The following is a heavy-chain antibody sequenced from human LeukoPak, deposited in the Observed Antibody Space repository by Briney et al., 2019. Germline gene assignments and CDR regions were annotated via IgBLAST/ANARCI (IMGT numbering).Heavy chain of an antibody. D-gene: IGHD4-17*01. CDR1: GGTFSSYA. CDR3: ARDLLSHDYGDYGLDY. CDR2: IIPILGIA. V-gene: IGHV1-69*04. J-gene: IGHJ4*02. Sequence: ASVKVSCKASGGTFSSYAISWVRQAPGQGLEWMGRIIPILGIANYAQKFQGRVTITADKSTSTAYMELSSLRSEDTAVYYCARDLLSHDYGDYGLDYWGQGTLVTVSS.